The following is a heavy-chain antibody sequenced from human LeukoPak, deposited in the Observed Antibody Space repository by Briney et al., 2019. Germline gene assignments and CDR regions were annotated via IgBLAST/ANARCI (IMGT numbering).Heavy chain of an antibody. CDR3: AREYRDYYDSSGYYLDY. D-gene: IGHD3-22*01. CDR1: GYTFTSYG. CDR2: ISGYNGNT. J-gene: IGHJ4*02. Sequence: ASVKVSCKASGYTFTSYGISWVRQAPGQGLEWMGWISGYNGNTNYVQKLQGRLTMTTDTSTSTAYMELRSLRSDDTAVYYCAREYRDYYDSSGYYLDYWGQGTLVTVSS. V-gene: IGHV1-18*01.